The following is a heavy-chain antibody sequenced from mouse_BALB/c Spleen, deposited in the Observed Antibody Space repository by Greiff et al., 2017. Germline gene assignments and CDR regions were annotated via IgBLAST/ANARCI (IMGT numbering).Heavy chain of an antibody. CDR2: ICSGGST. J-gene: IGHJ4*01. Sequence: QVQLKESGPGLVQPSQSLSITCTASGFSLTSYGVHWVRQSPGKGLEWLGVICSGGSTDYNAAFISRLSISKDNSTSQVFFKMNSLQANDTSIYYCAREDGTLYYAMDYWGQGTSVTVSS. V-gene: IGHV2-2*02. CDR3: AREDGTLYYAMDY. CDR1: GFSLTSYG. D-gene: IGHD2-1*01.